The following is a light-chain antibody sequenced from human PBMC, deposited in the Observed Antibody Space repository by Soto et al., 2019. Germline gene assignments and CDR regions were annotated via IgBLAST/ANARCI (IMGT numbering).Light chain of an antibody. J-gene: IGLJ3*02. CDR2: EVT. Sequence: QSALTQPPSAAGSPGRSGTISCTGTSSDVGGYDYVSWFQQHPGKAPKLIIYEVTKRPSGVPDRFSASKSGNTASLTVSGLQAEDEAGYYCSSFVAGNNYWVFGGGTKLTVL. V-gene: IGLV2-8*01. CDR1: SSDVGGYDY. CDR3: SSFVAGNNYWV.